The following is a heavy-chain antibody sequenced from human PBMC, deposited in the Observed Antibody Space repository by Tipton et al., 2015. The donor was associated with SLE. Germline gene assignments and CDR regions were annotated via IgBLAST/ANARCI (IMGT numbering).Heavy chain of an antibody. CDR3: ARDLLGSGWYGFDY. CDR1: GFTFSSYA. D-gene: IGHD6-19*01. V-gene: IGHV3-30*04. Sequence: SLRLSCAASGFTFSSYAMHWVRQAPGKGLEWVAVISYDGSNKYYADSVKGRFTISRDNSKNTLYLQMNSLRVDDTAVYYCARDLLGSGWYGFDYWGQGTLVTVSS. CDR2: ISYDGSNK. J-gene: IGHJ4*02.